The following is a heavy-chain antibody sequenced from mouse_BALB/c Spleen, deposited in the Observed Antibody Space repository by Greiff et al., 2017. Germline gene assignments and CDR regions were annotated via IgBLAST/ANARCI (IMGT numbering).Heavy chain of an antibody. Sequence: EVKLVESGGGLVQPGGSLKLSCAASGFTFSSYGMSWVRQTPDKRLELVATINSNGGSTYYPDSVKGRFTISRDNAKNTLYLQMSSLKSEDTAMYYCARDPNYYGRGYFDYWGQGTTLTVSS. V-gene: IGHV5-6-3*01. J-gene: IGHJ2*01. CDR2: INSNGGST. D-gene: IGHD1-1*01. CDR3: ARDPNYYGRGYFDY. CDR1: GFTFSSYG.